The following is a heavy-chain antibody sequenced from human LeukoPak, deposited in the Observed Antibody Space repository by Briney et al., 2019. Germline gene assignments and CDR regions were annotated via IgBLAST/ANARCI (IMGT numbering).Heavy chain of an antibody. Sequence: ASVKVSCKASGGTFSSYAISWVRQAPGQGLEWMGWISAYNGNTNYAQKLQGRVTMTTDTSTSTAYMELRSLRSDDTAVYCCARFYSNYQPADYWGQGTLVTVSS. V-gene: IGHV1-18*01. CDR1: GGTFSSYA. CDR3: ARFYSNYQPADY. J-gene: IGHJ4*02. D-gene: IGHD4-11*01. CDR2: ISAYNGNT.